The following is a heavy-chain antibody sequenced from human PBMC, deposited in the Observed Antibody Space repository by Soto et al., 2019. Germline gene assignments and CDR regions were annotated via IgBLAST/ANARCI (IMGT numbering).Heavy chain of an antibody. V-gene: IGHV3-11*06. J-gene: IGHJ6*02. CDR1: GFIFSDYY. Sequence: ESGGGLVKPGGSLRLSCAASGFIFSDYYMNWIRQAPGKGLEWVSYINDNGRYTNYADSVKGRFTISRDNAKNSLYLQMNSLRADDTAVYYCASQVVVPAYYGMDVWGQGTTVTVSS. CDR3: ASQVVVPAYYGMDV. CDR2: INDNGRYT. D-gene: IGHD2-2*01.